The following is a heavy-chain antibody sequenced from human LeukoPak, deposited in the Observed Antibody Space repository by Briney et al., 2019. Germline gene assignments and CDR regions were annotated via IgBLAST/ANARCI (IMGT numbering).Heavy chain of an antibody. D-gene: IGHD3-22*01. J-gene: IGHJ4*02. Sequence: GGPLTLSCAASGYTFSDFSVNWVRQAPGKGLEWVSSISVRSNYRYYADSVRGRFTISRDDARDSLFLQMNSLRAEDTAVYFCVRLRRNSDRSGYYYYYDYWGQGTLVTVSS. V-gene: IGHV3-21*01. CDR1: GYTFSDFS. CDR3: VRLRRNSDRSGYYYYYDY. CDR2: ISVRSNYR.